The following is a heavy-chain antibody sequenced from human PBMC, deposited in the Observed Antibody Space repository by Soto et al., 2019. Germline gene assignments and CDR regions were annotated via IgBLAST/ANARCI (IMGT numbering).Heavy chain of an antibody. Sequence: KPSETLSLTCTVSGGSISSYYWSWIRQPPGKGLEWIGYIYYSGSTNYNPSLKSRVTISVDTSKNQFSLKLSSVTAADTAVYYCARERWEEYSSSSYFDYWGQGTLVTVSS. CDR1: GGSISSYY. D-gene: IGHD6-6*01. J-gene: IGHJ4*02. CDR2: IYYSGST. CDR3: ARERWEEYSSSSYFDY. V-gene: IGHV4-59*01.